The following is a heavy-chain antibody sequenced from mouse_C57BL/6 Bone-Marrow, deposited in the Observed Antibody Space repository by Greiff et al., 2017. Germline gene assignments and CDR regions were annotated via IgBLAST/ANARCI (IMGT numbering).Heavy chain of an antibody. D-gene: IGHD1-1*01. CDR1: GYTFTSYW. J-gene: IGHJ4*01. Sequence: QVQLQQPGAELVMPGASVKLSCKASGYTFTSYWMHWVKQRPGRGLEWIGEIDPSDSYTNYNQKFKGKSTLTVDKSSSTAYMQLSSLTSEDSAVYYCARRGSSDAMDYWGQGTSVTVSS. CDR3: ARRGSSDAMDY. V-gene: IGHV1-69*01. CDR2: IDPSDSYT.